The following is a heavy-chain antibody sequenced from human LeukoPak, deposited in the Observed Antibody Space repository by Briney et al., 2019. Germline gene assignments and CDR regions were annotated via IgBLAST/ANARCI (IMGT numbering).Heavy chain of an antibody. J-gene: IGHJ4*02. CDR3: ARERIAAASHFDY. D-gene: IGHD6-13*01. Sequence: GGSLRLSCAASGFTFSSYAMHWVRQAPGKGLEWVAVISYDGSNKYYADSVKGRFTISRDNSKNTLYLQMNSLRAEDTAVYYCARERIAAASHFDYWGQGTQVTVSS. V-gene: IGHV3-30-3*01. CDR1: GFTFSSYA. CDR2: ISYDGSNK.